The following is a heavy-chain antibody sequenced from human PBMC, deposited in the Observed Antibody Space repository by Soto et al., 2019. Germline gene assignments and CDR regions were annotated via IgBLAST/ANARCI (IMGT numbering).Heavy chain of an antibody. CDR1: GGSISSYY. Sequence: TLETLPLTCTVSGGSISSYYWIWIRQPPGKGLEWIGYIYYSGSTNYNPSLKSRVTISVDTSKNQFSLKLSSVTAADTAVYYCAREEGRKENWFDPWGQGTLLTVSS. CDR3: AREEGRKENWFDP. CDR2: IYYSGST. V-gene: IGHV4-59*01. J-gene: IGHJ5*02.